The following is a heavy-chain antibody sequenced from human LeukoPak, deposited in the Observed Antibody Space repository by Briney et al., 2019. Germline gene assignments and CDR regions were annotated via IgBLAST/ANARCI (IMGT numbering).Heavy chain of an antibody. J-gene: IGHJ4*02. CDR3: ARAPSSSSRPFDY. CDR2: IYTSGNT. CDR1: GGSISSYY. Sequence: SETLSLTCTVSGGSISSYYWSWIRQPAGKGLEWIGRIYTSGNTNYNPSLKSRLNMSVDTPKNWFSLKLSSVTAADTALYYCARAPSSSSRPFDYWGQGTLVTVSS. D-gene: IGHD6-6*01. V-gene: IGHV4-4*07.